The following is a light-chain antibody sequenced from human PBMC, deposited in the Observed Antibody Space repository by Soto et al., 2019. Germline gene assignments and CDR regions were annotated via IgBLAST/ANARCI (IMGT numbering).Light chain of an antibody. V-gene: IGLV2-14*03. CDR3: TSWTTSTTMI. CDR2: DVN. Sequence: QSALTQPASVSGSPGQSITISCTGTSSDIGAYTYVSWYQQHPGKAPKLMIYDVNIRPSGVSNRFSGSKSGNTASLTISGLQAEEEADYYCTSWTTSTTMIFGGGTKVTVL. J-gene: IGLJ2*01. CDR1: SSDIGAYTY.